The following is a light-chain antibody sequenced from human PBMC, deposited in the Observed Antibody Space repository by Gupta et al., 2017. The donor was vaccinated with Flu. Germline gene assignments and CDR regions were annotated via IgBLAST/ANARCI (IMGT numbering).Light chain of an antibody. Sequence: PAKTASVTCSGNKGGEQNVYWEQQKAGQPPVLVVYQDDRRPAGIPGRFSGSNAGNTATLTISGAQEKEEAVYYCQAWDIDGVVVFGGGTRVTVL. J-gene: IGLJ2*01. CDR3: QAWDIDGVVV. CDR2: QDD. CDR1: KGGEQN. V-gene: IGLV3-1*01.